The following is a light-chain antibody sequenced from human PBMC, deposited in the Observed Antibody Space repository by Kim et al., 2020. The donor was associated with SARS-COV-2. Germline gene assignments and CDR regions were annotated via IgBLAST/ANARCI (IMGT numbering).Light chain of an antibody. V-gene: IGKV2-28*01. Sequence: PASTPCRSSQSLLNKNGNNYVYWYLQRPGQSPQLLSYLGSKRASGVSDRFSGSGSGTDFTLKTSRVEADEVCIYYCMQVLQTPLTFGGGTKVDIK. CDR3: MQVLQTPLT. CDR1: QSLLNKNGNNY. CDR2: LGS. J-gene: IGKJ4*01.